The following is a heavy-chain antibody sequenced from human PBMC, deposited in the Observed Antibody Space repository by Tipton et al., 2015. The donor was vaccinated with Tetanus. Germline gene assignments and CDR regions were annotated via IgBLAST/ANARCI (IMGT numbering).Heavy chain of an antibody. CDR2: INHGGGS. Sequence: TLSLTCAVSGGSFSDYYWTWIRQSPGKGLEWIGEINHGGGSNYNPSLKSRVTLSLDTSKNQFSLRLTSVTAADTAVYYCARDPGIASAGLWFDPWGQGTLVTVSS. D-gene: IGHD6-13*01. CDR3: ARDPGIASAGLWFDP. CDR1: GGSFSDYY. V-gene: IGHV4-34*01. J-gene: IGHJ5*02.